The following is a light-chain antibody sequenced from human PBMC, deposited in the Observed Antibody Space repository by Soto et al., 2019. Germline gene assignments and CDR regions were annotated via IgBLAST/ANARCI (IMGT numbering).Light chain of an antibody. Sequence: QSVLTQPPSASGTPGQRVTISCSGSSSNIGNNYVYWYQQVPGTAPKLLIYANSQRPSGVPDRFSGSKSGTSASLAISGLRSEDEADYYCVALDDSLSCAVFGGGTQLTVL. J-gene: IGLJ7*01. CDR1: SSNIGNNY. CDR2: ANS. V-gene: IGLV1-47*01. CDR3: VALDDSLSCAV.